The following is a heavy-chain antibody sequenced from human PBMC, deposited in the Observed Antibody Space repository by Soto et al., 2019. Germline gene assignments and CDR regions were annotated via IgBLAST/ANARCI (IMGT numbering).Heavy chain of an antibody. D-gene: IGHD2-21*01. CDR3: ARESIGCGGDCLDY. J-gene: IGHJ4*02. CDR2: IDTSGDAM. CDR1: GFTFSNYE. V-gene: IGHV3-48*03. Sequence: GGSLRLSCAVSGFTFSNYEWNWVRHAPGKGLEWISYIDTSGDAMFYEDSVKGRFAVSRDNTMNSLYLQMNSLRAEDTAAYYCARESIGCGGDCLDYWGQGTLVTVSS.